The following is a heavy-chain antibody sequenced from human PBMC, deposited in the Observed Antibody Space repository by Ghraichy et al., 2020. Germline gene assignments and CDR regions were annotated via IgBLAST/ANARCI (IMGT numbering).Heavy chain of an antibody. Sequence: GGSLRLSCAASGFTFSSYAMSWVRQAPGKGLEWVSAINGSGGSTYYADSVKGRFTISRDNSKNTLYLQMNSLRAEDTAVYYCADLVVKERTIDYWGQGTLVTVSS. CDR3: ADLVVKERTIDY. J-gene: IGHJ4*02. CDR1: GFTFSSYA. CDR2: INGSGGST. V-gene: IGHV3-23*01. D-gene: IGHD2-15*01.